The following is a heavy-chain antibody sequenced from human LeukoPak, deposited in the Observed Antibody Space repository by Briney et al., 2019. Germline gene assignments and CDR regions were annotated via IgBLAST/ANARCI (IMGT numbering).Heavy chain of an antibody. CDR2: INTYNGNT. CDR1: GYTFTSYG. CDR3: ARDAPGLAYYYGLDV. V-gene: IGHV1-18*01. D-gene: IGHD3-10*01. Sequence: GASVKVSCKASGYTFTSYGISWVRQAPGQRLEWMGWINTYNGNTHYAQKLQGRVTMTTDTATSTAYMELRSLRSDDTAAYYCARDAPGLAYYYGLDVWGQGTTVTVSS. J-gene: IGHJ6*02.